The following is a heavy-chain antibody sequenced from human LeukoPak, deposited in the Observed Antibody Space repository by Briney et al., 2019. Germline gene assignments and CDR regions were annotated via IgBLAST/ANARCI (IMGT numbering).Heavy chain of an antibody. CDR2: LSGSGITT. Sequence: GGSLRLSCAASGFTFSNSAMSWVRQAPGKGLEWVSTLSGSGITTYYADSVKGRFTISRDNSKNTLYLQMNSLRAEDTAVYYCAKGIYSSGWSYFDSWGHGTLVTVSS. D-gene: IGHD6-19*01. CDR1: GFTFSNSA. CDR3: AKGIYSSGWSYFDS. J-gene: IGHJ4*01. V-gene: IGHV3-23*01.